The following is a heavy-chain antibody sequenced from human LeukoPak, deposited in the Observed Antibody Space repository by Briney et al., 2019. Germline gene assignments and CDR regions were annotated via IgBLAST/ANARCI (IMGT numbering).Heavy chain of an antibody. J-gene: IGHJ4*02. CDR3: ARRPYTSSWYLFDY. CDR2: IYPGDSNP. V-gene: IGHV5-51*01. D-gene: IGHD6-13*01. Sequence: GESLKIPCKGSGYIFANFWLGWVRQMPGKGLEWMGIIYPGDSNPRYSPSFQGQVTISADKSISTAYLQWSSLKASDTAMYYCARRPYTSSWYLFDYWGQGTLVTVSS. CDR1: GYIFANFW.